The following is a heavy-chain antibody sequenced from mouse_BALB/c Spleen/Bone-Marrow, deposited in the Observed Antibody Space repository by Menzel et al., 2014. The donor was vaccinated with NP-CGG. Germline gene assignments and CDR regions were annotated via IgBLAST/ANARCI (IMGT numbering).Heavy chain of an antibody. Sequence: QVQLQQPGAELVKPGASVKLSCKASGYTFTSYYMYWVKQRPGQGLEWFGEINPSNGGTNFNEKFKNKATLTVGKSSSTAYMQLSSLTSEDSAVYYCSRGRRDALDYWGQGTSVTVSS. CDR3: SRGRRDALDY. CDR2: INPSNGGT. V-gene: IGHV1S81*02. CDR1: GYTFTSYY. J-gene: IGHJ4*01.